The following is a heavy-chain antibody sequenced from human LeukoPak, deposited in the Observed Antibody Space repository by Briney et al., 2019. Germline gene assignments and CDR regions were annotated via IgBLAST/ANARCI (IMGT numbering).Heavy chain of an antibody. CDR2: IYYSGST. D-gene: IGHD5-12*01. V-gene: IGHV4-39*01. CDR3: ARHPRTSGYQYWYFDL. CDR1: GGSISSSSYY. Sequence: SETLSLTCTVSGGSISSSSYYWGWIRQPPGKGLEWIGSIYYSGSTYYNPSLKSRVTISVDTSKNQFSLKLSSVTAADTAVYYCARHPRTSGYQYWYFDLWGRGTLLTVSS. J-gene: IGHJ2*01.